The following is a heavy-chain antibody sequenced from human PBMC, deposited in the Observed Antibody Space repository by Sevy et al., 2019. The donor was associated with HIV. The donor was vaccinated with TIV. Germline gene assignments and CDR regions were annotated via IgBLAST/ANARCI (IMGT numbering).Heavy chain of an antibody. Sequence: ASVKVSCKASGYTFTSYDINWVRQATGQGLEWMGWMNPNSGNTGYAQKFQGRVTMTRNTSISTAYMELSSLRSEDTAVYYCAGGRKYSSSWYEGGDYWGQGTLVTVSS. CDR1: GYTFTSYD. CDR3: AGGRKYSSSWYEGGDY. V-gene: IGHV1-8*01. J-gene: IGHJ4*02. CDR2: MNPNSGNT. D-gene: IGHD6-13*01.